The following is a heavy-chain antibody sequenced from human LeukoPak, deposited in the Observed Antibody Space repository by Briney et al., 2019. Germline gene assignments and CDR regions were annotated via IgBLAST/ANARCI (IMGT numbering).Heavy chain of an antibody. CDR2: ISYDGSNK. J-gene: IGHJ3*02. D-gene: IGHD6-19*01. CDR3: ARGVHSSGWDAFDI. Sequence: GGSLRLSCAASGFTFSSYGMHWVRQAPGKGLEWVAVISYDGSNKYYADSVKGRFTISRDNSKNTLYLQMNSLRAEDTAVYYCARGVHSSGWDAFDIWGQGTMVTVSS. V-gene: IGHV3-30*03. CDR1: GFTFSSYG.